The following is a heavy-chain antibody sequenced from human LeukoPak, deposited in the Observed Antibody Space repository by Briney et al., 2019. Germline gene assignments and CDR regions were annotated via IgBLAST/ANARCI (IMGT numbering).Heavy chain of an antibody. V-gene: IGHV3-48*03. D-gene: IGHD4-17*01. CDR2: ISSSGSTI. CDR1: GFTFSSYE. Sequence: GGSLRLSCAASGFTFSSYEMHWARQAAGKGLEWVSYISSSGSTIYYADSVEGRFTISRDNAKNSLYLQMNSLRAEDTAVYYCARDATVTTPIDYYYYGMDVWGQGTTVTVSS. CDR3: ARDATVTTPIDYYYYGMDV. J-gene: IGHJ6*02.